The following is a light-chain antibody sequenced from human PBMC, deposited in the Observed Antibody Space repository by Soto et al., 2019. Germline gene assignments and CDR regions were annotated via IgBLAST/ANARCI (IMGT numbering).Light chain of an antibody. CDR3: SSYAGSSTLYV. V-gene: IGLV2-8*01. Sequence: QSVLTQPPSASGSLGQSVTISCTGTASDVGVYNYVSWYQQHPGKAPKLMIYEVTKRPSGVPDRFSGSKSGITASLTVSGLQAEDEADYYCSSYAGSSTLYVFGTGTKVTVL. CDR2: EVT. CDR1: ASDVGVYNY. J-gene: IGLJ1*01.